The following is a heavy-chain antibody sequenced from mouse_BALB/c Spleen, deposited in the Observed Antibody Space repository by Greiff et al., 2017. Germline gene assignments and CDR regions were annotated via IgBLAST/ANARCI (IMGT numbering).Heavy chain of an antibody. Sequence: EVQLQESGAELVKPGASVKLSCTASGFNIKDTYMHWVKQRPEQGLEWIGRIDPANGNTKYDPKFQGKATITADTSSNTAYLQLSSLTSEDTAVYYCASPITTVVAPFDYWGQGTTLTVSS. CDR1: GFNIKDTY. CDR2: IDPANGNT. CDR3: ASPITTVVAPFDY. D-gene: IGHD1-1*01. V-gene: IGHV14-3*02. J-gene: IGHJ2*01.